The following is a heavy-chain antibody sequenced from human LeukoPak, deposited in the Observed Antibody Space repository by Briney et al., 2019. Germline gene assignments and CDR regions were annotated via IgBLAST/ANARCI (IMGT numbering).Heavy chain of an antibody. D-gene: IGHD6-19*01. Sequence: PGGSLRLSCAASGFTFISYGLSWVRQAPGKGLEWVSAISATGGSAYNADSVKGRFTIYRDNSKNTLYLEMNSLRAEDTAVYYCAKYSSGWYVCYYMDISGKGTTVTVSS. J-gene: IGHJ6*03. V-gene: IGHV3-23*01. CDR3: AKYSSGWYVCYYMDI. CDR2: ISATGGSA. CDR1: GFTFISYG.